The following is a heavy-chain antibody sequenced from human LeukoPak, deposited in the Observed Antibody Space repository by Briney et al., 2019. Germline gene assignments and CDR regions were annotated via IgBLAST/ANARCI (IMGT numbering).Heavy chain of an antibody. CDR1: ALTFSNYG. J-gene: IGHJ4*02. Sequence: GRSLRLSCAASALTFSNYGMHWVRQAPGKGLEWVSYISTSGSTKHYADSVKGRFTISRDNAKSSLYLQMNSLRAEDTAVYYCARLRGRGFLNYFDYWGQGALVTVSS. V-gene: IGHV3-48*04. D-gene: IGHD5-12*01. CDR2: ISTSGSTK. CDR3: ARLRGRGFLNYFDY.